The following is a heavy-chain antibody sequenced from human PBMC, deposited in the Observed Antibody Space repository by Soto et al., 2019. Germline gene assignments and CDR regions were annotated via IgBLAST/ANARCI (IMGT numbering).Heavy chain of an antibody. V-gene: IGHV3-30-3*01. Sequence: QVHLVESGGGVGQPGGSLRLSCAASEFSFSSYAMHWIRQATGKGLEWVAVISFDGNIIHYADSVKGRFIISRDNSKNTLYLQMHSLSGEDTAVYYCARTFDTITYYFDYWGQGTLVTVSS. CDR3: ARTFDTITYYFDY. J-gene: IGHJ4*02. D-gene: IGHD3-9*01. CDR2: ISFDGNII. CDR1: EFSFSSYA.